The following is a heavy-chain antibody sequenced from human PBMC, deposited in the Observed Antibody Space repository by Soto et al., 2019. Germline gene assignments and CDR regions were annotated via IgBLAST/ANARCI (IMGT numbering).Heavy chain of an antibody. CDR1: GFIFSNYW. CDR2: IKSDGSDR. V-gene: IGHV3-7*05. Sequence: EVHLVESGGGWVQPGGSLRLSCAASGFIFSNYWMSWVRQAPGKGPEWVAKIKSDGSDRYYADSVRGRFTISRDNAKNSLYLQMNSLRAEDTAVYDCLREADWGQGILITVSS. CDR3: LREAD. J-gene: IGHJ4*02.